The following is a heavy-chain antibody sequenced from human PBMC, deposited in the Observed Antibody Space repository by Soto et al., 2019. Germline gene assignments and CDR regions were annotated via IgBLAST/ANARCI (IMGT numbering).Heavy chain of an antibody. D-gene: IGHD3-9*01. V-gene: IGHV3-33*01. J-gene: IGHJ4*02. CDR2: IWYDGSNK. CDR1: GFTFSSYG. Sequence: PGGSLRLSCAASGFTFSSYGMHWVRQAPGKGLEWVAVIWYDGSNKYYADSVKGRFTISRDNSKNTLYLQMNSLRAEDAAVYYCARDRADILTGYPDYFDYWGQGTLVTVSS. CDR3: ARDRADILTGYPDYFDY.